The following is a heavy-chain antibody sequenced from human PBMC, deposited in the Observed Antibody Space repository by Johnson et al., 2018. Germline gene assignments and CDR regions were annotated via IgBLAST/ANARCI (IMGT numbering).Heavy chain of an antibody. CDR2: IKSKTDGGTT. J-gene: IGHJ3*02. CDR1: GFTFSNAW. CDR3: AKGSSNWGDAFDI. D-gene: IGHD7-27*01. Sequence: VQLVQAGGGLVKPGGSLRLPCAASGFTFSNAWMNWVRQAPGKGLEWVGRIKSKTDGGTTDYAAPVTGRFTISRDDSKNTLYRKMNSLKNEDTAVYYCAKGSSNWGDAFDIWGQGTMVTVSS. V-gene: IGHV3-15*07.